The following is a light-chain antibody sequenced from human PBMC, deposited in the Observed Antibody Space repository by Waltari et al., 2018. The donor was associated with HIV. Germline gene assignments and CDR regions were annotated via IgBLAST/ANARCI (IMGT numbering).Light chain of an antibody. J-gene: IGKJ2*02. CDR1: QNMSTW. CDR3: QQYNSYSGT. Sequence: DPQLTQSPSTLPASVGDTVTISCRDSQNMSTWLAWYQQKPGKTPKLLIYEASNLENGVPSRFSGSGSGTEFTLNISSLQPEDFATYYCQQYNSYSGTFGQGTKLEI. V-gene: IGKV1-5*03. CDR2: EAS.